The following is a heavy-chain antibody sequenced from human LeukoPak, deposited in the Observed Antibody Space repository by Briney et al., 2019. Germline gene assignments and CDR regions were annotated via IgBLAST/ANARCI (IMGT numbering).Heavy chain of an antibody. J-gene: IGHJ6*03. CDR2: INHSGST. CDR1: GGSFSGYY. CDR3: ARDLYYYMDV. Sequence: PSETLSLTCAVYGGSFSGYYWSWIRQPPGKGLEWIGEINHSGSTNYNPSLKSRVTMSVDTSKNQFSLKLSSVTAADTAVYYCARDLYYYMDVWGKGTTVTISS. V-gene: IGHV4-34*01.